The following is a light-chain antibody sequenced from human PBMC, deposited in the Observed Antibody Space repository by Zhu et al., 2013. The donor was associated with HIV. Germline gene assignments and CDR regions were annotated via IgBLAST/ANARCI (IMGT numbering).Light chain of an antibody. Sequence: QSVLTQPPSVSAAPGQKVTISCSGTRSNIGDNYVYWYQQFPGTAPKLLIYRNNQRPSGVPDRFSGSKSGTSASLAISGLRSEDEANYYCAAGDDSLSGAVFGGGTNLTVL. CDR2: RNN. J-gene: IGLJ2*01. CDR3: AAGDDSLSGAV. CDR1: RSNIGDNY. V-gene: IGLV1-47*01.